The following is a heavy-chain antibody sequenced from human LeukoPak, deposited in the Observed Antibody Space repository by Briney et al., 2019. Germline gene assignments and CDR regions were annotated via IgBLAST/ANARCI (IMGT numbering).Heavy chain of an antibody. CDR2: ISAYNGNT. D-gene: IGHD4-17*01. J-gene: IGHJ4*02. CDR3: AREVRNDYGDDFDY. Sequence: ASVKVSCKASGYTFTSYGISWVRQAPGQGLEWMGWISAYNGNTNYAQKLQGRVTMTTDTSTSTAYMELRSLRSDDTAVYYRAREVRNDYGDDFDYWGQGTLVTVSS. CDR1: GYTFTSYG. V-gene: IGHV1-18*01.